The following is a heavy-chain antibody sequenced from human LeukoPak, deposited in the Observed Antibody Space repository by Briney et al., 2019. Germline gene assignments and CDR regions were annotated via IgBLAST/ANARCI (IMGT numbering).Heavy chain of an antibody. CDR3: AKDSRRNSGGYVFDY. D-gene: IGHD1-26*01. J-gene: IGHJ4*02. V-gene: IGHV3-30*02. Sequence: PGGSLRLSCAASGFTFSSYGMHWVRQAPGKGLEWVAFIRYDGSNKYYADSVKGRFTISRDNSKNTLYLQMNSLRAEDTAVYYCAKDSRRNSGGYVFDYWGQGTLVTVSS. CDR2: IRYDGSNK. CDR1: GFTFSSYG.